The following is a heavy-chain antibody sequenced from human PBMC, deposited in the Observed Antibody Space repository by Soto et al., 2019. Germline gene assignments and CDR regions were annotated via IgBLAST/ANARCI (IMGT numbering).Heavy chain of an antibody. J-gene: IGHJ4*02. CDR3: ARDECTNGVCYIDH. V-gene: IGHV4-34*01. CDR2: INHSGST. Sequence: SETLSLTCAVYGGSFSGYYWSWIRQPPGKGLEWIGEINHSGSTNYNPSLKSRVTISVDTSKNQFSLKLSSVTAADTAVYYCARDECTNGVCYIDHWGQGTLVTVSS. D-gene: IGHD2-8*01. CDR1: GGSFSGYY.